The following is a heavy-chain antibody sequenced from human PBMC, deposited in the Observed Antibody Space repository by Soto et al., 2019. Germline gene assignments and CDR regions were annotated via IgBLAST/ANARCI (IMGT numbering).Heavy chain of an antibody. CDR3: ARLPRDCNKTSCYYADH. J-gene: IGHJ4*02. D-gene: IGHD3-3*01. CDR1: GYDFNTNW. Sequence: GESLKISCRGSGYDFNTNWFGWVRQLPGRGLEWVGIMYPGDSDTRYNPSLQGHVTLAVDVTVSTAFLQWRSLETSDTGMYFCARLPRDCNKTSCYYADHWGQGTQVTVSS. V-gene: IGHV5-51*01. CDR2: MYPGDSDT.